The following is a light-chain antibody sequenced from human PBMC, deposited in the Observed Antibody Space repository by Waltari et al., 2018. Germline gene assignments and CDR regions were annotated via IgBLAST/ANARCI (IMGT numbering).Light chain of an antibody. Sequence: EIVMTQSPATLSVSPGGRATLSCRASQTVITNLAWYQHKPGQAPRLLIFAASARATGIPARFSGSGSGTEFTLTISSLQPEDFAVYYCQQYNNWPRTFGPGTKVEIK. CDR2: AAS. CDR3: QQYNNWPRT. V-gene: IGKV3-15*01. CDR1: QTVITN. J-gene: IGKJ1*01.